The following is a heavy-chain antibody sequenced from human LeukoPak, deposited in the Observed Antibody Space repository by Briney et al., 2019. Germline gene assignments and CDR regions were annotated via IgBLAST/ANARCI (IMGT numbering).Heavy chain of an antibody. J-gene: IGHJ3*02. CDR2: IYSSGST. CDR3: ARLRDTIFGVVIVDAFDI. CDR1: GGSISSSSYY. Sequence: SETLSLTCTVSGGSISSSSYYWGWIRQPPGKGLEWIGSIYSSGSTYYNPSLKSRVTISVDTSKNQFSLKLSSVTAADTAVYYCARLRDTIFGVVIVDAFDIWGQGTMVTVSS. V-gene: IGHV4-39*01. D-gene: IGHD3-3*01.